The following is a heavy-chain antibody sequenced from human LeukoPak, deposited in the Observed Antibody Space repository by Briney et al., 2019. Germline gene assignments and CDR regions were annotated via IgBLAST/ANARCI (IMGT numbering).Heavy chain of an antibody. Sequence: GGSLRLSCAASGFTFSSYSMNWVRQAPGKGLEWVSSISSSSSYIYYADSVKGRFTISRDNAKNSLYLQMNSLRAEDTALYYCAKDMGYDFWSGPPSFYYGMDVWGQGTTVTVSS. CDR2: ISSSSSYI. J-gene: IGHJ6*02. CDR1: GFTFSSYS. CDR3: AKDMGYDFWSGPPSFYYGMDV. D-gene: IGHD3-3*01. V-gene: IGHV3-21*04.